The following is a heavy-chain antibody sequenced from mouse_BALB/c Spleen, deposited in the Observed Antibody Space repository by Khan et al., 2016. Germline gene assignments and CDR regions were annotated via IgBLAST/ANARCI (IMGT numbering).Heavy chain of an antibody. Sequence: VQLQESGPGLVAPSQSLSITCTVSGFSLTSYGVHWVRQPPGKGLEWLGVIWAGGSTNYNSALMSRLSISKDNSKSQVFLKMNSLQTDDTAMYYCARDYYDYDDPYYYAMDYWGQGTSVTVSS. CDR2: IWAGGST. CDR1: GFSLTSYG. CDR3: ARDYYDYDDPYYYAMDY. V-gene: IGHV2-9*02. J-gene: IGHJ4*01. D-gene: IGHD2-4*01.